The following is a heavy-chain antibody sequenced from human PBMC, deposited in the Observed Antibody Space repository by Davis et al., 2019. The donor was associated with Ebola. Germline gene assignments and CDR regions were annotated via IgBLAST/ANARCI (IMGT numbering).Heavy chain of an antibody. CDR2: ISPYNGNT. J-gene: IGHJ4*02. D-gene: IGHD4/OR15-4a*01. Sequence: ASVKVSCKASGYTFTSYGVSWVRQAPGQGPEWVGWISPYNGNTDYTPSLQDRVTLTADTSTDTAYMELRSLRTDDTAVYYCARRQGYGDDELDYWGQGTLVTVSS. CDR1: GYTFTSYG. CDR3: ARRQGYGDDELDY. V-gene: IGHV1-18*01.